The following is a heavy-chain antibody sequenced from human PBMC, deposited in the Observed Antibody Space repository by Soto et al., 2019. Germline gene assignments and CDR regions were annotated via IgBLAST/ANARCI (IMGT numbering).Heavy chain of an antibody. CDR1: GYSFTSYW. J-gene: IGHJ4*02. V-gene: IGHV5-51*01. CDR3: ARVQENYDILTGYYYLDY. CDR2: IYPGDSDT. D-gene: IGHD3-9*01. Sequence: PGESLKISCKGSGYSFTSYWIGWVRQMPGKGLEWMGIIYPGDSDTRYSPSFQGQVTISADKSISTAYLQWSSLKASDTAMYYCARVQENYDILTGYYYLDYWGQGTLVTVSS.